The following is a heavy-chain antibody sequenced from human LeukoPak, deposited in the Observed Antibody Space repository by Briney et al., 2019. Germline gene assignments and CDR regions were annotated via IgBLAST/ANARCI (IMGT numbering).Heavy chain of an antibody. Sequence: GESLKISCKGSGYSFTSYWIGWVRQMPGKGLEWMGIIYPGDSDTRYSPSFQGQVTISADKSISTAYLQWSSLKASDTAMYYCARHLDSRDGYPTYYYCMDVWGQGTTVTVSS. J-gene: IGHJ6*02. CDR3: ARHLDSRDGYPTYYYCMDV. D-gene: IGHD5-24*01. CDR1: GYSFTSYW. V-gene: IGHV5-51*01. CDR2: IYPGDSDT.